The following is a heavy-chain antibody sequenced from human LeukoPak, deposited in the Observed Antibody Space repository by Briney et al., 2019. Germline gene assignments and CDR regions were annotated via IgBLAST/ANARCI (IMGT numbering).Heavy chain of an antibody. CDR1: GYTFTGYY. CDR2: INPNSGGT. CDR3: ARVIGLGYCSNTSCYPADYYFDY. V-gene: IGHV1-2*02. J-gene: IGHJ4*02. Sequence: GASVKVSCKASGYTFTGYYMHWVRQAPGQGLEWMGWINPNSGGTNYAQKFQGRVTMTRDTSISTAYMELSRLRSDDTAVYYCARVIGLGYCSNTSCYPADYYFDYWGQGTLVTVSS. D-gene: IGHD2-2*01.